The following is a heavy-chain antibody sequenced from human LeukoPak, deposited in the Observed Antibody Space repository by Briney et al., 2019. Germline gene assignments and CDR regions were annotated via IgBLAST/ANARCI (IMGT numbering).Heavy chain of an antibody. CDR2: INAGNGNT. CDR1: GYTFATYA. CDR3: ARSTLGAYDV. Sequence: ASVKVSCKASGYTFATYAIHWVRQAPGQRLEWMGWINAGNGNTKYSQEFQGRVTITRDTSASTAYMELSSLRSEDMAVYYCARSTLGAYDVWGKGTTVTVSS. J-gene: IGHJ6*04. D-gene: IGHD3-3*01. V-gene: IGHV1-3*03.